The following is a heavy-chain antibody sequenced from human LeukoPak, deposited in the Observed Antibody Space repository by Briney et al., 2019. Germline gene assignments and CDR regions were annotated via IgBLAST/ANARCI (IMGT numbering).Heavy chain of an antibody. D-gene: IGHD6-6*01. V-gene: IGHV1-69*04. CDR1: GVTLSRYA. Sequence: SPKVSRKASGVTLSRYAISSGSPAPRERLEWMGRIIPILGIANYAQKFQGRVTITADKSTSTAYMELSSLRSEDPAVYYGASSSSSWSDPWGEGALVTVSS. CDR2: IIPILGIA. CDR3: ASSSSSWSDP. J-gene: IGHJ5*02.